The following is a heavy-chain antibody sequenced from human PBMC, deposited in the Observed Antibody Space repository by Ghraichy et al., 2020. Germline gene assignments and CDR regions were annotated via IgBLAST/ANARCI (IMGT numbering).Heavy chain of an antibody. J-gene: IGHJ4*02. V-gene: IGHV3-7*01. Sequence: SCAASGFIFTNHWMSWVRQAPGKGLEWVASIRPDGSDKYYLDSVRGRFTISRDSASNSLYLHMNSVRAEDTAVYFCARLMGTSTTWDYWGQGTLVTVSS. CDR1: GFIFTNHW. CDR3: ARLMGTSTTWDY. CDR2: IRPDGSDK. D-gene: IGHD3-16*01.